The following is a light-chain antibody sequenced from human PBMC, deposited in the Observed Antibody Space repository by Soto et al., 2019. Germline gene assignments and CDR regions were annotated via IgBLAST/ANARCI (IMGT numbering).Light chain of an antibody. CDR3: QQYGSSPVL. CDR1: QSVSSSY. CDR2: GAS. J-gene: IGKJ4*01. Sequence: EIVLTQSPGTLSLSPGERATLSCRASQSVSSSYLAWYQQKPGQAPRLLIYGASSRATGIPDRFSGSGSGTDFTLTISRLEPEYFAVYYCQQYGSSPVLFGGGTKVEIK. V-gene: IGKV3-20*01.